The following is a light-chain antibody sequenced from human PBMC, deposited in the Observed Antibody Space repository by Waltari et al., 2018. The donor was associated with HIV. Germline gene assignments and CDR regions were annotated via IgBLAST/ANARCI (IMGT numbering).Light chain of an antibody. V-gene: IGLV3-21*02. CDR3: HVWDSAGDGHV. CDR2: DDT. Sequence: SYVLTQPPSESVAPGQTARVTCGGQNVGSKSVHWYQQKAGQPPTLLLYDDTDRPSGIPERFSGSNSGNTATLTISRVEVGDEADYYCHVWDSAGDGHVFGSGTKVTV. CDR1: NVGSKS. J-gene: IGLJ1*01.